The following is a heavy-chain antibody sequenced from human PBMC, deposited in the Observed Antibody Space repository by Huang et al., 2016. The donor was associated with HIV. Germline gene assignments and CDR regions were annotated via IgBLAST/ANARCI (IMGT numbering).Heavy chain of an antibody. CDR3: VRGSSTREEYFQY. Sequence: QVQLVQSGAEVKKPGASVKVSCKASGYIFTNYYMHWVRQAPGQGLQWMGIINPNGGVTTYARKVHDKVTMTRDTSANTLYMELSGLRSDDTAVYYCVRGSSTREEYFQYWGQGTLITVSS. CDR1: GYIFTNYY. J-gene: IGHJ1*01. CDR2: INPNGGVT. D-gene: IGHD6-13*01. V-gene: IGHV1-46*03.